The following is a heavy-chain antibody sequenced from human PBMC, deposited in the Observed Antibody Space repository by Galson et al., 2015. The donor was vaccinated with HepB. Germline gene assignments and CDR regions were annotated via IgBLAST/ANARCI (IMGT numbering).Heavy chain of an antibody. V-gene: IGHV6-1*01. CDR3: ARARLMAGTWAPHDY. J-gene: IGHJ4*02. CDR1: GDSVSSNSAA. CDR2: TYYRSKWYN. D-gene: IGHD6-19*01. Sequence: CAISGDSVSSNSAAWNWIRQSPSRGLEWLGRTYYRSKWYNDYAVSVKSRITINPDTSKNQFSLQLNPVTPEDTAVYYCARARLMAGTWAPHDYWGQGTLVTVSS.